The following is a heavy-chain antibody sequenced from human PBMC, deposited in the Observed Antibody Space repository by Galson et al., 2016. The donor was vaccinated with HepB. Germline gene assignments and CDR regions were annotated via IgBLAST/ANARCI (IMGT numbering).Heavy chain of an antibody. CDR2: IDGPTPNT. CDR3: TTWLSHHFDY. J-gene: IGHJ4*02. CDR1: GFTFRNYA. D-gene: IGHD6-19*01. V-gene: IGHV3-23*01. Sequence: SLRLSCAASGFTFRNYALSWVRRAPGKGLEWVSHIDGPTPNTHYADSVRGRFSIYRVNSRDTLYLQVDSLTAEDSAIYYCTTWLSHHFDYWGQGTRVTVSS.